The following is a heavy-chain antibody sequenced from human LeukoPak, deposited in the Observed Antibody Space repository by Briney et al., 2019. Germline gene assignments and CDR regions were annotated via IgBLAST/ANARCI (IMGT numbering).Heavy chain of an antibody. V-gene: IGHV3-30-3*01. CDR1: GFTFSSYA. J-gene: IGHJ3*02. CDR2: ISYDGSNK. CDR3: ARDDAFDI. Sequence: GGSLRLSCAASGFTFSSYAMHWVRQAPGKGLEWMAVISYDGSNKYYADSVKGRFTISRDNSKNTLYLQVNSLRAEDTAVYYCARDDAFDIWGQGTMVTVSS.